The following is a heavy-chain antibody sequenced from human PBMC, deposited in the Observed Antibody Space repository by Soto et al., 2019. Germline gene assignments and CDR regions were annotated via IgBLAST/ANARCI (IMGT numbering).Heavy chain of an antibody. CDR1: GYTFTSYY. CDR3: AREGKLRLTEVAGGFDY. Sequence: ASVKVSCKASGYTFTSYYMHWVRQAPGQGLEWMGIINPSGGSTSYAQKFQGRVTMTRDTSTSTVYMELSSLRSEDTAVYYCAREGKLRLTEVAGGFDYWGQGTLVTVSS. V-gene: IGHV1-46*01. D-gene: IGHD6-19*01. J-gene: IGHJ4*02. CDR2: INPSGGST.